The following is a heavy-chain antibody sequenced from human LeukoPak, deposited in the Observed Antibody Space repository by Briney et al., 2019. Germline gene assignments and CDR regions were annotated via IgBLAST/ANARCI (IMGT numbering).Heavy chain of an antibody. CDR3: ARDRGWQQFDY. J-gene: IGHJ4*01. D-gene: IGHD5-24*01. CDR2: IKADGSGR. CDR1: GFTFSSSW. Sequence: GGSLRLSCVASGFTFSSSWMTWVRQAPGMGLERVANIKADGSGRYYVDSVRGRFSISRDNAKNSLYLELNSLRAEDTGVYFCARDRGWQQFDYWGQGTLVTVSS. V-gene: IGHV3-7*01.